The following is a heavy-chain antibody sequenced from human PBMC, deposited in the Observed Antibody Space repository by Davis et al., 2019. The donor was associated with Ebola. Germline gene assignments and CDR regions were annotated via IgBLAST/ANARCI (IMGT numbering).Heavy chain of an antibody. V-gene: IGHV2-70*04. CDR3: ARIAVAGDYFDY. J-gene: IGHJ4*02. CDR1: GFSLRTSGMR. Sequence: SGPTLAKPTPTFTLTCTFSGFSLRTSGMRVSWIRQPPGMALEWLARIDWDDDKFYSTSLKTRLTISKDTSKNQVVLTMTNMDPVDTATYYCARIAVAGDYFDYWGQGTLVTVSS. CDR2: IDWDDDK. D-gene: IGHD6-19*01.